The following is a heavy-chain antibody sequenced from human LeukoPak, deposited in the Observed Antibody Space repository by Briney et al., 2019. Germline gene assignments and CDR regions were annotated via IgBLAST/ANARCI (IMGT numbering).Heavy chain of an antibody. CDR1: GFTFGSYS. V-gene: IGHV3-21*01. Sequence: GGSLRLSRAGSGFTFGSYSMNWVRQAPGKGLEWVSSIHGGSNYIYYADSVKGRFTTSRDNARSSLYLQMESLRAEDTALYYCARGPPGISYFQYWGQGTLVTVSS. J-gene: IGHJ1*01. CDR3: ARGPPGISYFQY. CDR2: IHGGSNYI. D-gene: IGHD3-3*02.